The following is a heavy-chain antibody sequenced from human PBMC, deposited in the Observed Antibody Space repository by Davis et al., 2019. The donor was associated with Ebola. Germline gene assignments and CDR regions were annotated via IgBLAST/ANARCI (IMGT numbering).Heavy chain of an antibody. CDR3: AKRGRQGRGTTDFDN. V-gene: IGHV3-23*01. Sequence: GGSLRLSCADSAFTFSNAWMSWVRQAPGKGLQWVSAIGHGGDTWYADSVRGRFTISRDNSRNTLDLQMSEVRAEDTAIYYCAKRGRQGRGTTDFDNWGQGTRVTVSS. D-gene: IGHD1-7*01. J-gene: IGHJ4*02. CDR1: AFTFSNAW. CDR2: IGHGGDT.